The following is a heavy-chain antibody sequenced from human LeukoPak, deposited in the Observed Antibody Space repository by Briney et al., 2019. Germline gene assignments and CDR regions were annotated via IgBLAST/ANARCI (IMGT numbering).Heavy chain of an antibody. Sequence: SVKVSCKASGGTFSSYAISWVRQAPGQGLEWMGRIIPILGIANYAQKFQGRVTITADKSTSTAYMELSSLRPEDTAVYYCARSVAPNAFDIWGQGTMVTVSS. CDR3: ARSVAPNAFDI. CDR2: IIPILGIA. J-gene: IGHJ3*02. CDR1: GGTFSSYA. V-gene: IGHV1-69*04. D-gene: IGHD5-12*01.